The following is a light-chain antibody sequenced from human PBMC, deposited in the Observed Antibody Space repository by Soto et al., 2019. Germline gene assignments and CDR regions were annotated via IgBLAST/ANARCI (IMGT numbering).Light chain of an antibody. CDR1: QSISSY. V-gene: IGKV1-39*01. J-gene: IGKJ4*01. CDR3: QQSYTTPLG. CDR2: TAS. Sequence: DVQVTQSHSSLSAAVGDRVTITCGSSQSISSYLNWYQQKPGKAPKLLIFTASTLQSGVPSRFSGSGSGTDFTLTISSLQPEDFATYYCQQSYTTPLGFGGGTKVDI.